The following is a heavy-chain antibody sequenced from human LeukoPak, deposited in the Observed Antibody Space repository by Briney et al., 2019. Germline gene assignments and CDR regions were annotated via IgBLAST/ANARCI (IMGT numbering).Heavy chain of an antibody. D-gene: IGHD2-8*01. CDR3: AREPLDCTNGVCYTGGLGY. V-gene: IGHV3-21*01. J-gene: IGHJ4*02. CDR2: ISSSSSYI. Sequence: GGSLRLSCAASGFTFSSYSMNWVRQAPGKGLEWVSSISSSSSYIYYADSVKGRFTISRDNAKNSLYLQMNSLRAEDTAVYYCAREPLDCTNGVCYTGGLGYWGQGTLVTVSS. CDR1: GFTFSSYS.